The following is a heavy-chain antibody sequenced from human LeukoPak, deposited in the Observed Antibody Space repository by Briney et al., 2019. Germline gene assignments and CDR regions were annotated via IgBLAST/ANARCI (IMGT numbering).Heavy chain of an antibody. Sequence: GESLKISCKASGYRFTSYRIGWVRPMPGKGLEWMGIIYPGDSETTYRPSFQGQVTISADKSIYTAYLEWSSLKASDTAMYYCARGAVAGSFDYWGQGTLVTVSS. D-gene: IGHD6-19*01. CDR2: IYPGDSET. CDR1: GYRFTSYR. V-gene: IGHV5-51*01. J-gene: IGHJ4*02. CDR3: ARGAVAGSFDY.